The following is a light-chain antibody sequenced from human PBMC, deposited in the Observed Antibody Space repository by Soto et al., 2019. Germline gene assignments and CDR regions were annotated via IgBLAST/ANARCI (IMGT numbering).Light chain of an antibody. CDR3: QQYYTTPPYP. J-gene: IGKJ2*01. Sequence: DIVMTQSPDSLAVSLGERATINCKSRQSVLHSSNKKNYFAWYQQKPGQPPKLLIYWASTRESGVPDRFSGSGAGTDFSLTISSLQAEDVAVYYCQQYYTTPPYPVGQGTKLEIK. CDR2: WAS. V-gene: IGKV4-1*01. CDR1: QSVLHSSNKKNY.